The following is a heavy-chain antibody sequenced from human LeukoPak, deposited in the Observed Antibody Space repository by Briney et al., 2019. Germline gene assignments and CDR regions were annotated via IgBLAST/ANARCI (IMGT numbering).Heavy chain of an antibody. CDR2: IYSGGST. CDR3: ARGITMSSFDY. V-gene: IGHV3-66*01. J-gene: IGHJ4*02. D-gene: IGHD3-22*01. Sequence: GGSLTLSCAASGFTVSSNYMSWVRQAPGKGLEWVSVIYSGGSTYYADSVKGRFTISRDNSKNTLYLQMNSLRAEDTAVYYCARGITMSSFDYWGQGTLVTVSS. CDR1: GFTVSSNY.